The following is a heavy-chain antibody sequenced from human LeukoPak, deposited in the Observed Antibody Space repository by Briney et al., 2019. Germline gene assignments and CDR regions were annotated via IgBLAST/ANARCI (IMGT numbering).Heavy chain of an antibody. CDR1: GGSISSYY. Sequence: SETLSLTCTVSGGSISSYYWSWIRQPPGKGLEWIGYIYYSGSTNYNPSLKSRVTMSVDTSKNQFSLKLSSVTAADTAVYYCARAVAGIDYWGQGTLVTVSS. CDR2: IYYSGST. J-gene: IGHJ4*02. CDR3: ARAVAGIDY. V-gene: IGHV4-59*01.